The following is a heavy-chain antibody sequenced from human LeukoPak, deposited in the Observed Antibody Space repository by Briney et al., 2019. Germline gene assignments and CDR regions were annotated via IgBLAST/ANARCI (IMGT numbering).Heavy chain of an antibody. CDR2: IKPDGSEK. CDR3: ARDASVLY. J-gene: IGHJ4*02. V-gene: IGHV3-7*01. CDR1: GFTFSSNT. Sequence: PGGSLRLSCAASGFTFSSNTINCVRQPPGKGLEWVASIKPDGSEKYYLDSVKGRFTISRDNARDSLYLQMNSLRDDDTSVYFCARDASVLYWGRGTLVTVSS. D-gene: IGHD5/OR15-5a*01.